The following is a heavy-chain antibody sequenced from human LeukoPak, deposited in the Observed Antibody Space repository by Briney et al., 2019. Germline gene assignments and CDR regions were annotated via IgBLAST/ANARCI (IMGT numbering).Heavy chain of an antibody. CDR3: ARDGSVYGDYVPQDY. Sequence: PGGSLRLSCAASGFTFSSYSMNWVRQAPGKGLEWVSSISSSSSYIYYADSVKGRFTISRDYAKNSLYLQMNSLRAEDTAVYYCARDGSVYGDYVPQDYWGQGTLVTVSS. J-gene: IGHJ4*02. CDR2: ISSSSSYI. D-gene: IGHD4-17*01. CDR1: GFTFSSYS. V-gene: IGHV3-21*01.